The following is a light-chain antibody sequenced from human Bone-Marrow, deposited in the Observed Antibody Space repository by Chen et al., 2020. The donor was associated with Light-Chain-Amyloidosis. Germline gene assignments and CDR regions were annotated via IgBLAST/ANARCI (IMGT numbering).Light chain of an antibody. J-gene: IGKJ1*01. Sequence: DIQMTQSPSTLSASVGDRVIITCRASESVSDWLAWYQQKPGKAPKLLIYKTSSLETGVPSRFSSSGSETEFTLTISSLQPDDFATYYCQQYNSYSRTFGQGTKVEVK. V-gene: IGKV1-5*03. CDR2: KTS. CDR3: QQYNSYSRT. CDR1: ESVSDW.